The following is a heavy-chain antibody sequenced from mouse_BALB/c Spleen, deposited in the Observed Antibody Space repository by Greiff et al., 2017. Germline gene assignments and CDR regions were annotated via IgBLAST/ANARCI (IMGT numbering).Heavy chain of an antibody. D-gene: IGHD2-1*01. CDR3: ARENYGNYSWFAY. Sequence: EVQLQQSGPGLVKPSQSLSLTCSVTGYSITSGYYWNWIRQFPGNKLEWMGYISYDGSNNYNPSLKNRISITRDTSKNQFFLKLNSVTTEDTATYYCARENYGNYSWFAYWGQGTLVTVSA. V-gene: IGHV3-6*02. J-gene: IGHJ3*01. CDR1: GYSITSGYY. CDR2: ISYDGSN.